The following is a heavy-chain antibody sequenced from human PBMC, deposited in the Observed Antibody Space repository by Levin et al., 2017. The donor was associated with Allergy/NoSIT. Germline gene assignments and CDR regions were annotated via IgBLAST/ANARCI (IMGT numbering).Heavy chain of an antibody. D-gene: IGHD3-10*01. CDR1: ESSFADYW. V-gene: IGHV5-51*01. CDR2: IYPGDSDT. Sequence: GESLKISCKASESSFADYWIGWVRQMPGKGLEWIGIIYPGDSDTKYSPSFKGQVTISADKSITTAYLQWSSLKASDTAMYYCVRHRGGPFDVWGQGTMVSVSS. J-gene: IGHJ3*01. CDR3: VRHRGGPFDV.